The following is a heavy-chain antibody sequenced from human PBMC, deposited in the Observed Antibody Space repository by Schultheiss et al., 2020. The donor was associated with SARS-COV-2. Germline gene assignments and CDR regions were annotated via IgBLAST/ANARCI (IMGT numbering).Heavy chain of an antibody. D-gene: IGHD6-13*01. Sequence: SETLSLTCTVSGGSISSYYWGWIRQPPGKGLEWIGSIYHSGSTYYNPSLKSRVTISVDTSKNQFSLKLSSVTAADTAVYYCARGGAPGTFDYWGQGTLVTVSS. V-gene: IGHV4-39*07. CDR3: ARGGAPGTFDY. CDR2: IYHSGST. J-gene: IGHJ4*02. CDR1: GGSISSYY.